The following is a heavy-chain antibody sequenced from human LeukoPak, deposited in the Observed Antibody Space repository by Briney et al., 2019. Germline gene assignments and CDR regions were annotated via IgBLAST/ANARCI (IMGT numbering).Heavy chain of an antibody. J-gene: IGHJ4*02. CDR2: IYYSGNT. V-gene: IGHV4-39*01. Sequence: PSETLSLTCTVSGVSISSSNSYWGWIRQPPGKGLEWIGSIYYSGNTYYNASLKSQVSISIDTSKNQFSLKLSSVTAADTAVYYCATLDGDYVPYYFDYWGQGTLVTVSS. D-gene: IGHD4-17*01. CDR3: ATLDGDYVPYYFDY. CDR1: GVSISSSNSY.